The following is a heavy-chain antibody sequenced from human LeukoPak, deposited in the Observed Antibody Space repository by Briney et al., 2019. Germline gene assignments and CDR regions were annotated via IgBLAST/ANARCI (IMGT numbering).Heavy chain of an antibody. Sequence: ASVKVSCTVSGYTLTELSRHWVRQAPGKGLEWMGGFDPEDGETIYAQKFQGRVTMTEDTSTDTAYMELSSLRSEDTAVYYCAIGRISIAARPDAFDIWGQGTMVTVSS. CDR2: FDPEDGET. CDR1: GYTLTELS. V-gene: IGHV1-24*01. J-gene: IGHJ3*02. D-gene: IGHD6-6*01. CDR3: AIGRISIAARPDAFDI.